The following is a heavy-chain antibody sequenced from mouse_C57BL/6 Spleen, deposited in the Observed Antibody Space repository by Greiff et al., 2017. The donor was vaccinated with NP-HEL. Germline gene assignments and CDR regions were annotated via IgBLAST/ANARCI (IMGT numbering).Heavy chain of an antibody. CDR2: IHPNRGST. CDR3: ARGAGPYYCGY. J-gene: IGHJ2*01. CDR1: GYTFTSYW. V-gene: IGHV1-64*01. D-gene: IGHD3-3*01. Sequence: VQLQQPGAELVKPGASVKLSCKASGYTFTSYWMPWVQQRPGQGLEWIGLIHPNRGSTYSTEKFKSKATLTVDKSSSTAYMQLSSLTSEDSAVYYCARGAGPYYCGYWAQGTTLTVSS.